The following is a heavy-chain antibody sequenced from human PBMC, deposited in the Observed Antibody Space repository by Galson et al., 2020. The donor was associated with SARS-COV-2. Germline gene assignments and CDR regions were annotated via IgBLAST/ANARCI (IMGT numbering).Heavy chain of an antibody. CDR1: GFTFSSHA. V-gene: IGHV3-30*03. CDR3: ARDYDVLTGYPSHFFDY. Sequence: GGSLRLSCAASGFTFSSHAMHWVRQAPGKGLEWVAVISNYGRNEYYADSVKGRFTISRDRSKNTLYLEMKSLRPEDTAVYYCARDYDVLTGYPSHFFDYWGQGTLVTVSS. J-gene: IGHJ4*02. D-gene: IGHD3-9*01. CDR2: ISNYGRNE.